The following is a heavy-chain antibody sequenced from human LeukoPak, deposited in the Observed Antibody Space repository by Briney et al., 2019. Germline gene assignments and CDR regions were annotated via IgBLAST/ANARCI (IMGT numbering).Heavy chain of an antibody. Sequence: GGSLRLSCAASGFTVSSNYMSWVRQAPGKGLEWVSAISGGGDYTYYADSVKGRFTISRDKSKNTLYLQMNSLRAEDTAEYFCAKTGGFSSGCHDYWGQGTLVTVSS. D-gene: IGHD6-19*01. V-gene: IGHV3-23*01. J-gene: IGHJ4*02. CDR2: ISGGGDYT. CDR1: GFTVSSNY. CDR3: AKTGGFSSGCHDY.